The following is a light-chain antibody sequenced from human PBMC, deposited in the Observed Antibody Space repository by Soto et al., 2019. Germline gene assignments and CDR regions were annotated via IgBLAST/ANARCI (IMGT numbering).Light chain of an antibody. CDR2: EGS. CDR3: CSYAGSSTFEV. Sequence: QSVLTQPASVSGSPGQSITISCTGTSSDVGSYNLVSWYQQHPGKAPKLMIYEGSKRPSGVSNRFFGSKSGNTASLTISGLQAEDEADYYCCSYAGSSTFEVFGGGTKLTVL. CDR1: SSDVGSYNL. V-gene: IGLV2-23*03. J-gene: IGLJ2*01.